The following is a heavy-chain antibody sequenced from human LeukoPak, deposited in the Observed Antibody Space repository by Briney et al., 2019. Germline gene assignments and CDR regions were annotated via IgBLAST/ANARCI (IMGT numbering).Heavy chain of an antibody. CDR1: GFTFNDAW. CDR3: TTTLAVAGTSMGY. V-gene: IGHV3-15*01. CDR2: IKSKTDGGTT. Sequence: GRSLRLSCAASGFTFNDAWMTWVRQAPGKGLEWVGRIKSKTDGGTTDYAAPVKGRFTISRDDSKTTLYLQMNSLKTEDTAVYYCTTTLAVAGTSMGYWGQGTLVTVSS. J-gene: IGHJ4*02. D-gene: IGHD6-19*01.